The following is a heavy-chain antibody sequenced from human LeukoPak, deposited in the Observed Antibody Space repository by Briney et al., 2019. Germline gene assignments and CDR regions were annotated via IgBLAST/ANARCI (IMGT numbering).Heavy chain of an antibody. J-gene: IGHJ4*02. CDR1: TDSISSGNYY. V-gene: IGHV4-61*01. D-gene: IGHD5-24*01. Sequence: SETLSLTCTVSTDSISSGNYYWSWIRQPPGKGLEWIGYIYYSGSTNYNPSLKSRVTISVDTSKNQFSLKLSSVTAADTAVYYCARAGPRDGYDYPPFDYWGQGTLVTVSS. CDR2: IYYSGST. CDR3: ARAGPRDGYDYPPFDY.